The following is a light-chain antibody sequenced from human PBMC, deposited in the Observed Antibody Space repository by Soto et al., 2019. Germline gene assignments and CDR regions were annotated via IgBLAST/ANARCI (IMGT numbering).Light chain of an antibody. Sequence: QSALTQPASVSGSPGQSITISCTGTSRDVGSYNLVSWYQQHPGKAPKLMIYEGSKRPSGVSNRFSGSKSGNTASLTISGLQAEDEADYYCCSYAGSLDVFGTGTKLTVL. CDR3: CSYAGSLDV. V-gene: IGLV2-23*01. CDR2: EGS. J-gene: IGLJ1*01. CDR1: SRDVGSYNL.